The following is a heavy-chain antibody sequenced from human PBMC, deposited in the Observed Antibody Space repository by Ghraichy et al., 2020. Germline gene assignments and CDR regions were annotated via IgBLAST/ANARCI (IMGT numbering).Heavy chain of an antibody. Sequence: ASVKVSCKASGYTFTSYAVHWVRQAPGQRLEWMGWINAGNGNTKYSQKFQGRVTITRDTSASTAYMELSSLRSEDTAVYYCARDPGRRAAAGTFNYWGQGTLVTVSS. V-gene: IGHV1-3*01. CDR2: INAGNGNT. CDR1: GYTFTSYA. J-gene: IGHJ4*02. D-gene: IGHD6-13*01. CDR3: ARDPGRRAAAGTFNY.